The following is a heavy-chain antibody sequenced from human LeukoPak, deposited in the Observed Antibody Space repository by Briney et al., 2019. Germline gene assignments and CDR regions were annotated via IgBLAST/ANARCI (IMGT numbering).Heavy chain of an antibody. CDR3: ARGSLSCSSTSCYLYYFDY. Sequence: PSETLSLTCTVSGGSISSGSYYWSWIRQPAGKGLEWIGRIFTSGNTNYNSSLKSRVTISLDTSKNQFSLKLSSVTAADTAVYYCARGSLSCSSTSCYLYYFDYWAREPWSPSPQ. CDR1: GGSISSGSYY. D-gene: IGHD2-2*01. J-gene: IGHJ4*02. CDR2: IFTSGNT. V-gene: IGHV4-61*02.